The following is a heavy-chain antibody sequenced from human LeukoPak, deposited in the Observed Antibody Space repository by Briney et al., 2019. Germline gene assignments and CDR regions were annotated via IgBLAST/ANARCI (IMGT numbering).Heavy chain of an antibody. Sequence: GGSLRLSCAASGFTFSGYAMHWVRQAPGKGLEYVSAISSNGGSTYYADSVKGRFTISRDNSKNTLYLQMGSLRAEDMAVHYCARESLDHGDYVFDYWGQGTLVTVSS. V-gene: IGHV3-64*02. CDR2: ISSNGGST. CDR1: GFTFSGYA. D-gene: IGHD4-17*01. J-gene: IGHJ4*02. CDR3: ARESLDHGDYVFDY.